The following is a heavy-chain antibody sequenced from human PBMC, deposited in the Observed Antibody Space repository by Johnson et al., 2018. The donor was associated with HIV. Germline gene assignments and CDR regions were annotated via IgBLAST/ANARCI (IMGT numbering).Heavy chain of an antibody. D-gene: IGHD3-10*01. J-gene: IGHJ3*02. Sequence: EVQLVESGGGLVQPGGSLRLSCAASGFTFSSYDMHWVRQATGKGLEWVSAIGTAGDTYYPGSVKGRFTISRDDSKNTAYLQMNSLKTEDTAVYYCARDPYGSGPYVAFDIWGQGTMVTVSS. V-gene: IGHV3-13*01. CDR2: IGTAGDT. CDR3: ARDPYGSGPYVAFDI. CDR1: GFTFSSYD.